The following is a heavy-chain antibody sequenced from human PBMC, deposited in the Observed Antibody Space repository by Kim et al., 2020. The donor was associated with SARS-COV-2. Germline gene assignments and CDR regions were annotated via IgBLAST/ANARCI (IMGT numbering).Heavy chain of an antibody. CDR1: GGSFSGYY. CDR2: INHSGST. J-gene: IGHJ2*01. Sequence: SETLSLTCAVYGGSFSGYYWSWIRQPPGKGLEWIGEINHSGSTNYNPSLKSRVTISVDTSKNQFSLKLSSVTSADTAVYYCASVSLGTGTNIVLVPAAFPCYFDLWGRGTLVTVSS. D-gene: IGHD2-2*01. V-gene: IGHV4-34*01. CDR3: ASVSLGTGTNIVLVPAAFPCYFDL.